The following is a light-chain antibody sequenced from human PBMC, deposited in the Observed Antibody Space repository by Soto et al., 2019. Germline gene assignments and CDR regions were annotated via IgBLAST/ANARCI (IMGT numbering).Light chain of an antibody. CDR1: QSVSSN. J-gene: IGKJ3*01. Sequence: EIVMTQSPATLSVSPGERATPSCRASQSVSSNLAWYQQKPGQAPRLLIYGASTRATGIPARFSGSGSGTDFTLTISSLQSADFAVYYCQQYNNWPFTFGPGTKVDIK. CDR2: GAS. V-gene: IGKV3-15*01. CDR3: QQYNNWPFT.